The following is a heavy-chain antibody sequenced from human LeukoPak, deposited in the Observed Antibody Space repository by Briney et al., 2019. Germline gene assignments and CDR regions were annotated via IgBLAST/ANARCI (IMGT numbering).Heavy chain of an antibody. J-gene: IGHJ4*02. Sequence: PSETLSLTCTVSGYSISSGYYWGWISQPPGKGLEWIGSIYYSGSTYYNPSLKSRVTISVDTSKNQFSLKLSSVTAADTAVYYCARDAAYYYGSGSYRNGIDYWGQGTLVTVSS. V-gene: IGHV4-38-2*02. CDR1: GYSISSGYY. D-gene: IGHD3-10*01. CDR2: IYYSGST. CDR3: ARDAAYYYGSGSYRNGIDY.